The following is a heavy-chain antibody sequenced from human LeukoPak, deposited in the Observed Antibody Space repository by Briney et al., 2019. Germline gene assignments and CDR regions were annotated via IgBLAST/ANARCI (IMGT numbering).Heavy chain of an antibody. Sequence: GGSLRLSCAASGFTFSDYYMSWIRQAPGKGLEWVSYISSSGSTIYYADSVKGRFTISRDNAKNSLYLQMNSLRAEDTAVYYCARDRGGYYDSSDLGYYYYGMDVWGQGTTVTVSS. D-gene: IGHD3-22*01. V-gene: IGHV3-11*01. CDR2: ISSSGSTI. CDR1: GFTFSDYY. CDR3: ARDRGGYYDSSDLGYYYYGMDV. J-gene: IGHJ6*02.